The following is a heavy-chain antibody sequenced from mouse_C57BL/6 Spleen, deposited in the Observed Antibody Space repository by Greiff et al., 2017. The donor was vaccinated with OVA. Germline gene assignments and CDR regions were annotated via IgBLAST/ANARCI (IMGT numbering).Heavy chain of an antibody. V-gene: IGHV1-64*01. CDR2: IHPNSGST. Sequence: VQLQQPGAELVKPGASVKLSCKASGYTFTSYWMHWVKQRPGQGLEWIGMIHPNSGSTNYNEKFKSKATLTVDKSSSTAYMQLSSLTSEDSAVYYGARSTTVVEGGNYFDYWGQGTTLTVSS. CDR1: GYTFTSYW. D-gene: IGHD1-1*01. J-gene: IGHJ2*01. CDR3: ARSTTVVEGGNYFDY.